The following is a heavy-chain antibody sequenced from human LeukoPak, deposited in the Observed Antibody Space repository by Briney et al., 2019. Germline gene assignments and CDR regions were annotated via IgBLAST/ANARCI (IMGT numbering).Heavy chain of an antibody. J-gene: IGHJ3*02. D-gene: IGHD6-19*01. Sequence: PSQTLSLTCTVSGGSISSGDYYWSWIRQPPGKGLEWIGYIYYSGSTYYNPSLKSRVTISVDTSKNQFSLKLSSVTAADTAVYYCASRAYSSGDGAVDIWGQGTIVTVSS. CDR3: ASRAYSSGDGAVDI. CDR1: GGSISSGDYY. V-gene: IGHV4-30-4*01. CDR2: IYYSGST.